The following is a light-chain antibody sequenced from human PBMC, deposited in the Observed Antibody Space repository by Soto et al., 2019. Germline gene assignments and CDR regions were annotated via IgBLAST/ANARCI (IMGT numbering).Light chain of an antibody. V-gene: IGKV1-5*01. Sequence: DIQMTQSPSTLSACVGDRVTITCRASTSISRWLAWYQQKPGKAPKLLIYDASTLESGGPSRFSGSGSGAEFTLTISSLQPDDFGSYYCQQYNNYPWTFGQGTKVDIK. J-gene: IGKJ1*01. CDR2: DAS. CDR1: TSISRW. CDR3: QQYNNYPWT.